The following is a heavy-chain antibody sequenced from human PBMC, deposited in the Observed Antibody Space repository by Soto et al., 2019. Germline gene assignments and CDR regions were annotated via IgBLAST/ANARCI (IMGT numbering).Heavy chain of an antibody. J-gene: IGHJ3*02. D-gene: IGHD3-16*02. V-gene: IGHV3-48*01. CDR1: GFTFSSYS. CDR3: ASSKGSYRYLADAFDI. Sequence: WGSLRLSCASSGFTFSSYSMNWVRQAPGKGLEWVSYISSSSSTIYYADSVKGRFTISRDNAKNSLYLQMNSLRAEDTAVYYCASSKGSYRYLADAFDIWGQGTMVTVSS. CDR2: ISSSSSTI.